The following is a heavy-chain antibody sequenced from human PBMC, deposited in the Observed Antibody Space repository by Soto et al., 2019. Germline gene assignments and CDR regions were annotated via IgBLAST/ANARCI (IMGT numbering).Heavy chain of an antibody. CDR2: IIPVFGTP. J-gene: IGHJ6*02. CDR3: ARGDATKIVVTTYYAMDV. V-gene: IGHV1-69*12. Sequence: QVQLVQSGAEVKKPGSSVKVSCKASGGSLSNYGISWVRQAPGQGLEWMGAIIPVFGTPNYAQKFQDRVTITADESTTTVYLGVRSLTSEDTAGYYCARGDATKIVVTTYYAMDVWGQGTTVTVSS. CDR1: GGSLSNYG. D-gene: IGHD3-22*01.